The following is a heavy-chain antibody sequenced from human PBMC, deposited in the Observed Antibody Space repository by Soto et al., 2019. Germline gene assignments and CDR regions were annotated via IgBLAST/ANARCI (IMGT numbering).Heavy chain of an antibody. D-gene: IGHD3-10*01. CDR2: VHHSWGS. J-gene: IGHJ6*02. V-gene: IGHV4-59*08. Sequence: QVQLQESGPGLVKPSETLSLSCTVSGGSISSYYWSWFRQSPGKRMEWIGYVHHSWGSSYNPSLQSRAARSRDPSKSQFSLKVTSVTATDTAVYYCARQGFGPLHGLVDVWGQGTTVTVSS. CDR1: GGSISSYY. CDR3: ARQGFGPLHGLVDV.